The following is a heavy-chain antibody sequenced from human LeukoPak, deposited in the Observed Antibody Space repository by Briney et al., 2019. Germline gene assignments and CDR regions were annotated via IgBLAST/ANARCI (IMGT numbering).Heavy chain of an antibody. CDR1: GGSFSGYY. D-gene: IGHD3-10*01. CDR2: INHSGST. V-gene: IGHV4-34*01. CDR3: ARGSGMGWWFDP. J-gene: IGHJ5*02. Sequence: SETLSLTCAVYGGSFSGYYWSWIRQPPGKGLEWIGEINHSGSTNYNPSLKSRVTISVDTSKNQFSLQLNSVTPEDTAVYYCARGSGMGWWFDPWGQGTLVTVSS.